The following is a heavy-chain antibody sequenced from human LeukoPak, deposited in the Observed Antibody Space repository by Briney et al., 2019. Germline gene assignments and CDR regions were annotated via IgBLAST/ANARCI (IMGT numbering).Heavy chain of an antibody. CDR3: AKDREGGFDY. CDR1: GFTFSSYA. Sequence: PGASLRLSCAASGFTFSSYAMSWVRQAPGKGLEWVPAISGSGGSTYYADSVKGRFTISRDNSKNTLYLQMNSLRAEDTAVYYCAKDREGGFDYWGQGTLVTVSS. J-gene: IGHJ4*02. CDR2: ISGSGGST. V-gene: IGHV3-23*01. D-gene: IGHD1-26*01.